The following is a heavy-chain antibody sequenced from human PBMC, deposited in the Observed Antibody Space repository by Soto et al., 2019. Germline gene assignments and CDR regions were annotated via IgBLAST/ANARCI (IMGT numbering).Heavy chain of an antibody. CDR1: GFTVSSNY. CDR3: ARDKGXYSSGWYSNYYYGMDG. Sequence: PGGSLRLSCAASGFTVSSNYMSWVRQAPGKGLEWVSVIYSGGSTYYADSVKGRFTISRDNAKNTLYLQMNSLRAEDTAVYYCARDKGXYSSGWYSNYYYGMDGWGLGTTVTVSS. J-gene: IGHJ6*02. V-gene: IGHV3-53*01. CDR2: IYSGGST. D-gene: IGHD6-19*01.